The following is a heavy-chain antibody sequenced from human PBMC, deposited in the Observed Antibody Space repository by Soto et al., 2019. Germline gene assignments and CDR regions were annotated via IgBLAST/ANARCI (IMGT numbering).Heavy chain of an antibody. CDR1: GYTFPGYG. J-gene: IGHJ6*02. V-gene: IGHV1-18*01. CDR3: ARDLPTMDV. Sequence: QVQLVQSGAEGKKPGASVKVSGKAPGYTFPGYGISWVRQAPGQGLEWRGWIRAYNGNTNYAQKLQGRVTMTTDTSTSTAYMELRSLRSDDTAVYYCARDLPTMDVWGQGTTVTVSS. CDR2: IRAYNGNT.